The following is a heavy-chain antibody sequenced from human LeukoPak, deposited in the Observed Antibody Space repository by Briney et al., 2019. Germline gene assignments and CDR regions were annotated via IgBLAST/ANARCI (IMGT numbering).Heavy chain of an antibody. J-gene: IGHJ4*02. CDR3: ARHRGHYYDSMYGVFDY. D-gene: IGHD3-22*01. CDR1: GYSFTSYW. CDR2: IYPGDPDT. Sequence: RGESLKISCKGSGYSFTSYWIGWVRQMPGKGLEWMGVIYPGDPDTRYSPSFQGQVTISADKSISTAYLQWSSLKASDTAMYYCARHRGHYYDSMYGVFDYWGQGTLVTVSS. V-gene: IGHV5-51*01.